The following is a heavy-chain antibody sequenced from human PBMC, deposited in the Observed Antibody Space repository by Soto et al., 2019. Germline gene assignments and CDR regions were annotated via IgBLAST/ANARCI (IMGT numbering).Heavy chain of an antibody. CDR2: IRGSGGST. D-gene: IGHD2-15*01. Sequence: EVQLLESGGGLVQPGGSLRLACAASGFTFSSYAMSWVRQAPGKGLEWVSGIRGSGGSTYYADSVTGGFTISRDNSKNPLYLQMNPLGAEDTVLYYCAALVVGATLFYRRFSGVAYWGQGTLVTVSS. J-gene: IGHJ4*02. CDR1: GFTFSSYA. V-gene: IGHV3-23*01. CDR3: AALVVGATLFYRRFSGVAY.